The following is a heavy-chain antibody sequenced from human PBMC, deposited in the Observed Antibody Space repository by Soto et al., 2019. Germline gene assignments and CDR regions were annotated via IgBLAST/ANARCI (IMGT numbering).Heavy chain of an antibody. V-gene: IGHV3-21*06. Sequence: PGGSLRLSCEASGFRFNSYSMNWVRQAPQKGLEWVSLIDARSNYIYYADSVKGRFTISRDNARNSLYLQMDSLGVEDTAVYYCVRENEMAGATSAFEYWGQGTPVTSPQ. D-gene: IGHD1-26*01. CDR3: VRENEMAGATSAFEY. CDR1: GFRFNSYS. CDR2: IDARSNYI. J-gene: IGHJ4*02.